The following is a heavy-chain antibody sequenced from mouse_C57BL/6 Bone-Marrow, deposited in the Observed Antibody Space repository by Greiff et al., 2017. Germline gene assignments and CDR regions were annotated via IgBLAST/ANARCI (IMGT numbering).Heavy chain of an antibody. Sequence: QVHVKQSGAELARPGASVKLSCKASGYTFTSYGISWVKQRTGQGLEWIGEIYPNSGSTNYNEKFKSKATLTVDKSSSTAYMQLSSLTSEDSAVYYCARGGSSYWYFDVWGTGTTVTVSS. V-gene: IGHV1-81*01. CDR1: GYTFTSYG. J-gene: IGHJ1*03. D-gene: IGHD1-1*01. CDR3: ARGGSSYWYFDV. CDR2: IYPNSGST.